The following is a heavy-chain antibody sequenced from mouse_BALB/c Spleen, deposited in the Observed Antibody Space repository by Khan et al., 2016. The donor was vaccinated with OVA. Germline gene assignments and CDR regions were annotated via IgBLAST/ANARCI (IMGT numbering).Heavy chain of an antibody. Sequence: VQLQQSGAELAKPGAPVKMSCKASGYTFSTYWIHWVKQRPGQGLEWIGYINPSSGYTYYNQRFNDKATLTADKSSSTAYMQLSSLTSEDSAVYYCARDRIDYWGQGTTLTVSS. CDR2: INPSSGYT. CDR1: GYTFSTYW. V-gene: IGHV1-7*01. CDR3: ARDRIDY. J-gene: IGHJ2*01.